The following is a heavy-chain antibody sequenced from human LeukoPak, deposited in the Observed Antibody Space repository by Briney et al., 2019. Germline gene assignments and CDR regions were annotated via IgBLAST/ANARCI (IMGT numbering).Heavy chain of an antibody. Sequence: SGTLSLTCTVSGGSLSSYYWSWLGQPAGKGLEWVGRIYTSGSTNYNPSLKSRVPISVDKSKNQFSLKLSSVTAADTAVYYCARTYSSSWTNDYWGQGTLVTVSS. J-gene: IGHJ4*02. CDR1: GGSLSSYY. CDR2: IYTSGST. D-gene: IGHD6-13*01. V-gene: IGHV4-4*07. CDR3: ARTYSSSWTNDY.